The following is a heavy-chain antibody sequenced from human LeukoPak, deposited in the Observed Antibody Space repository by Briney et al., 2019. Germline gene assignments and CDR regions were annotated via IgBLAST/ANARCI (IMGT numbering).Heavy chain of an antibody. CDR2: IYYSGST. D-gene: IGHD3-10*01. CDR1: GGSISSYY. J-gene: IGHJ4*02. CDR3: ARVGPDPYYYGSGSYYNEGGFDY. V-gene: IGHV4-59*01. Sequence: SETLSLTCTVSGGSISSYYWSWIRQPPGKGLEWIGYIYYSGSTNYNPSLKSRVTISVDTSKNQFSLQLSSVTAADTAVYYCARVGPDPYYYGSGSYYNEGGFDYWGQGTLVTVSS.